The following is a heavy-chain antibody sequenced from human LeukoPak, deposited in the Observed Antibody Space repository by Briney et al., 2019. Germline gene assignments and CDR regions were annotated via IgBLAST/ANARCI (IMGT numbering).Heavy chain of an antibody. CDR1: GFTFSSYG. CDR3: AKDRYDILTGYTNWFDP. V-gene: IGHV3-30*18. Sequence: GGSLRLSCAASGFTFSSYGMHWVRQAPGKGLEWVAVISYDGSNKYYADSVKGRFTISRDNSKNTLYLQMNSLRAEDTAVYYCAKDRYDILTGYTNWFDPWGQGTLVTVSS. CDR2: ISYDGSNK. J-gene: IGHJ5*02. D-gene: IGHD3-9*01.